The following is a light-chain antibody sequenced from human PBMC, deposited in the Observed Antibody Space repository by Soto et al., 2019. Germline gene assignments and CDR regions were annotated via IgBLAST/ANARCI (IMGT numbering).Light chain of an antibody. CDR2: AAS. CDR3: QQTFRTPPYT. CDR1: QSIGIY. V-gene: IGKV1-39*01. Sequence: DIQMTQSPSSLSASVGDRVTITCLASQSIGIYLNWYQQKPGKAPKLLIYAASSLHSGVPSSFSGSGSGTGFALTISSLQPEDFATYYCQQTFRTPPYTFGQGTKLEIK. J-gene: IGKJ2*01.